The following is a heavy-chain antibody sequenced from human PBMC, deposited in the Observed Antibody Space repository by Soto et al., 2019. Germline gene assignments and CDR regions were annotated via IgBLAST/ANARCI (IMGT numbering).Heavy chain of an antibody. CDR2: ISSNGVGT. V-gene: IGHV3-64*01. CDR1: GFTLRGYA. D-gene: IGHD6-6*01. J-gene: IGHJ6*03. Sequence: ESGGGLAQPGGSLRLSCAASGFTLRGYAMDWVRQSPGKGLESVSGISSNGVGTYYANSVQCRFTISSDNSKNTVSLQMGSRSPEDLAVYDFARRARPDYYYWEVWGKRTTVTVS. CDR3: ARRARPDYYYWEV.